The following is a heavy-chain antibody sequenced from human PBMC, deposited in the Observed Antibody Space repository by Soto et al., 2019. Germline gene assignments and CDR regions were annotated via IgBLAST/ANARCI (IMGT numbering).Heavy chain of an antibody. J-gene: IGHJ5*02. CDR2: IYNSGST. CDR3: ARHKGITMVRGVINWFDP. CDR1: GGSISSYY. D-gene: IGHD3-10*01. Sequence: SETLSLTCTVSGGSISSYYWSWIRRPPGKGLEWIGYIYNSGSTHSNPSLQSRVTISVDTSKNQFSLELSSVTAADTAVYYCARHKGITMVRGVINWFDPWGQGTLVTVYS. V-gene: IGHV4-59*08.